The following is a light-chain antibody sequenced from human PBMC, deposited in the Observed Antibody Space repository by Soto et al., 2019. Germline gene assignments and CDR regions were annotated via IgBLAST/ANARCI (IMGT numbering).Light chain of an antibody. Sequence: EIVLTQSPATLSLSPGERATLSCRASQSVRSYLGWYQQKPGQAPRLLIFDTSNRATGIPARFSGSGSRTDYTLTISSLEPEDFAVYYCQQRSDWLTFGGGTKVEIK. CDR3: QQRSDWLT. CDR2: DTS. J-gene: IGKJ4*01. CDR1: QSVRSY. V-gene: IGKV3-11*01.